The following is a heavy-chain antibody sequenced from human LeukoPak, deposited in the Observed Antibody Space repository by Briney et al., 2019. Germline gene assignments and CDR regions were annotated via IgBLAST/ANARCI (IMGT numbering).Heavy chain of an antibody. V-gene: IGHV6-1*01. CDR3: ARARYSSSWSPALIDAFDI. J-gene: IGHJ3*02. CDR2: TYYRSRWYN. D-gene: IGHD6-13*01. CDR1: GDSVSSNSVA. Sequence: SQTLSLTCAISGDSVSSNSVAWNWIRQSPSRGLEWLGRTYYRSRWYNDYAVSVKSRITINPDTSKNQFSLKLSSVTAADTAVYYCARARYSSSWSPALIDAFDIWGQGTMVTVSS.